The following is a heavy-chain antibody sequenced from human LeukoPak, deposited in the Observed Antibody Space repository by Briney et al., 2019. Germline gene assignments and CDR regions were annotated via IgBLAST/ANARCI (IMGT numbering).Heavy chain of an antibody. CDR2: INYSGQT. CDR1: GGSISSSNYY. V-gene: IGHV4-39*01. Sequence: SETLSLTCSVSGGSISSSNYYWGWIRQPPGKGLEWIGSINYSGQTYYNPSLKSRVTISVDTSKNQFSLKLSSVTAADRAMFYCRRRGYGSGIYCAFDIWGQGTMVTVSS. CDR3: RRRGYGSGIYCAFDI. J-gene: IGHJ3*02. D-gene: IGHD3-10*01.